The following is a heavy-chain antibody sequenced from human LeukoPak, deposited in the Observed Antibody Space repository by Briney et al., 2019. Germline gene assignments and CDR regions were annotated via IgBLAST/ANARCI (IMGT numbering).Heavy chain of an antibody. CDR1: GFTFSSYW. D-gene: IGHD1-26*01. CDR3: ARDKPRGSYYGSIFDS. Sequence: GGSLRLSCEASGFTFSSYWMSWVRQAPGKGLEWVANIRDDGGEIYYVDSVKGRFTISRDNAKSSLFLQMNSQRAEDAAVYYCARDKPRGSYYGSIFDSWGQGTLVTASP. J-gene: IGHJ4*02. V-gene: IGHV3-7*01. CDR2: IRDDGGEI.